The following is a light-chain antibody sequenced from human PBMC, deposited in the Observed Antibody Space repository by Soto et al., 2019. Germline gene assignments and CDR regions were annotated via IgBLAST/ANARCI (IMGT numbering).Light chain of an antibody. CDR1: QTVRSNF. J-gene: IGKJ4*01. CDR3: QQYGSSPLT. V-gene: IGKV3-20*01. Sequence: EIVLTQSPGTLSLSPGERATLSCRASQTVRSNFLAWYQRKPGQAPRLLIYGASSRATGIPDRFSGSGSGTDFTLTISRLEPEDFAVYYCQQYGSSPLTFGGGTKVDIK. CDR2: GAS.